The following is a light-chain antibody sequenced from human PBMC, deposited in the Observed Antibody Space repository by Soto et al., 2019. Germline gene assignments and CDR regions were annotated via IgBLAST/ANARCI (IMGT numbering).Light chain of an antibody. CDR1: SSDVGGHSY. CDR2: DFT. Sequence: QSALTQPRSVSGSPGQSVAISCNGTSSDVGGHSYVSWYQHHPGKAPKLMIYDFTKRPSGVPDRLSGSKSGNTASLTISGLQAEDEGDYYCCSYAGSYVVFGGGTKLTVL. CDR3: CSYAGSYVV. V-gene: IGLV2-11*01. J-gene: IGLJ2*01.